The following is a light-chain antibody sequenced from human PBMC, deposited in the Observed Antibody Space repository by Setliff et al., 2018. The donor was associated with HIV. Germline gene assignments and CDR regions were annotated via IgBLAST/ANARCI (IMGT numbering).Light chain of an antibody. CDR3: CSYTGSDTIDV. J-gene: IGLJ1*01. V-gene: IGLV2-11*01. Sequence: QSVLAQPPSVSGSPGQSVTISCTGTSSDVGTYDYVSWYQQHPGKAPKLMIYDVSQRPSGVPDRFSGSKSGNTASLIISGLQAEDEADYYCCSYTGSDTIDVFGTGTKVTVL. CDR1: SSDVGTYDY. CDR2: DVS.